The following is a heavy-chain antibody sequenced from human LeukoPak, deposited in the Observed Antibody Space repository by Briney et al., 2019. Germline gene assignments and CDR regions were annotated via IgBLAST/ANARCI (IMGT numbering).Heavy chain of an antibody. J-gene: IGHJ4*02. CDR3: TRDRSRAEDD. CDR2: INQGGSDK. Sequence: PGGSLRLSCAASGVTFSGHWMSWVRHAPGKGLEWVANINQGGSDKYYGDSAKGRFTISRDNANNLLYLQMNSLRGEDTAVYYCTRDRSRAEDDWGQGTLVTVSS. V-gene: IGHV3-7*01. D-gene: IGHD1-14*01. CDR1: GVTFSGHW.